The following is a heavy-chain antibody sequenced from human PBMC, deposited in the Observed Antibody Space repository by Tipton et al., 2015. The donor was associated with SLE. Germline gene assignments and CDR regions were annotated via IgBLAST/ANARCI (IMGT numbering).Heavy chain of an antibody. CDR2: LYFGGHT. CDR1: NGSISGHY. V-gene: IGHV3-53*05. CDR3: AREIDRSFDY. J-gene: IGHJ4*02. D-gene: IGHD3-22*01. Sequence: LSLTCTVSNGSISGHYWSWIRQTPGKGLEWVSVLYFGGHTYYADSVKGRFTISIDNSNNTLYLHMNSLRPEDTAVYYCAREIDRSFDYWGQGTLVTVSS.